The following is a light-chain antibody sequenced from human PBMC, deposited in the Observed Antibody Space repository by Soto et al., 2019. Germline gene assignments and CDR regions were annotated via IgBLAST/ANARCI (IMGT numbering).Light chain of an antibody. Sequence: DIQLTQSPSFLSASVGDRVTLTCRASQGIRNYLAWYQQKPGKAPKLLIYGASSRATDIPDRFRGSGSGTEFTLTIFRLEPEDFAVYYCQLYGRVLTFGGGTKVEI. CDR1: QGIRNY. CDR2: GAS. J-gene: IGKJ4*01. V-gene: IGKV1-9*01. CDR3: QLYGRVLT.